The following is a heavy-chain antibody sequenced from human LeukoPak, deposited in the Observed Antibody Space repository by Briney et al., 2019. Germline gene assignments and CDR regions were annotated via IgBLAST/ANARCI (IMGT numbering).Heavy chain of an antibody. D-gene: IGHD5-18*01. Sequence: GGSLRLSCAASGFTFSSYSMNWVRQAPGKGLEWVPSINSDSSSIYYADSVKGRFTISRDNAKNLLYLQMNSLRTEDTALYYCAKEGIEHAGLDFWGQGTLVTVSS. J-gene: IGHJ4*02. CDR1: GFTFSSYS. V-gene: IGHV3-21*04. CDR2: INSDSSSI. CDR3: AKEGIEHAGLDF.